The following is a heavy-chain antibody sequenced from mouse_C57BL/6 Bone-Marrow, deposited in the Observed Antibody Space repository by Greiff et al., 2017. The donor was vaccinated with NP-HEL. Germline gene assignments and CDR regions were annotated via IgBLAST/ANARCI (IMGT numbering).Heavy chain of an antibody. D-gene: IGHD1-1*01. CDR2: INPYNGGT. J-gene: IGHJ4*01. V-gene: IGHV1-19*01. CDR1: GYTFTDYY. CDR3: ARRGYYYGSGAMGY. Sequence: EVQLQQSGPVLVKPGASVKMSCKASGYTFTDYYMNWVKQSHGKSLEWIGVINPYNGGTSYNQKFKGKATLTVDKSSSTAYMELNSLTSEDSAVYYCARRGYYYGSGAMGYWGQGTSVTVSS.